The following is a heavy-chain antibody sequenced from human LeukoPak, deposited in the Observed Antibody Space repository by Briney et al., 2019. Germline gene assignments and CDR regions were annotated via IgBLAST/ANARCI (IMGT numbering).Heavy chain of an antibody. Sequence: GGSLRLSCAASGFTFSSSAMSWVRQAPGKGLYWVSAISGSGTGTYYADSVKGWFTISRDNSKNTLYLQMNSLRAEDTAVYYCAKEGGAGTRFDYWGQGTLVTVSS. D-gene: IGHD1-7*01. CDR1: GFTFSSSA. J-gene: IGHJ4*02. CDR3: AKEGGAGTRFDY. V-gene: IGHV3-23*01. CDR2: ISGSGTGT.